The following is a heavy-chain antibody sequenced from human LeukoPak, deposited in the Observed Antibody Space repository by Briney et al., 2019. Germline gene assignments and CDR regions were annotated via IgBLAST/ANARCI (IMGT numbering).Heavy chain of an antibody. D-gene: IGHD3-3*01. CDR2: ISAYNGNT. Sequence: ASVNVSCKASGYTFTSYGISWVRQAPGQGLEWMGWISAYNGNTNYAQELQGRVTMTTDTSTSTAYMELRSLRSDDTAVYYCARDALRYDFWSGFLLGTFDPWGQGTLVTVSS. CDR1: GYTFTSYG. J-gene: IGHJ5*02. CDR3: ARDALRYDFWSGFLLGTFDP. V-gene: IGHV1-18*01.